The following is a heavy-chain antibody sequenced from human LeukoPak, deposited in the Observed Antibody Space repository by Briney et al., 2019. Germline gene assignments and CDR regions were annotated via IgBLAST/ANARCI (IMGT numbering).Heavy chain of an antibody. V-gene: IGHV1-2*02. CDR2: INPNSGGT. CDR3: ARDGVHSSTSYYYYYMDV. J-gene: IGHJ6*03. D-gene: IGHD6-13*01. CDR1: GYTFTGYY. Sequence: ASVKVSCKASGYTFTGYYMHWVRQAPGQGLEWMGWINPNSGGTNYAQKFQGRVTMTRDTSISTAYMELSRLRSDDTAVYYCARDGVHSSTSYYYYYMDVWGKGTTVTISS.